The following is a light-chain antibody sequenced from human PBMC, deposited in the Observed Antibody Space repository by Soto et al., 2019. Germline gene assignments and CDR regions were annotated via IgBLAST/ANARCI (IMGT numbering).Light chain of an antibody. CDR1: QSVSNN. CDR3: QQYDNWPYT. Sequence: EIVMTHSPATLSASPGERATLSCRASQSVSNNLAWYQQKPGQAPRLLIYGASTRATAIPARFSGSGSGTEFTLTISSLQSEDFAVYFCQQYDNWPYTFGQGTKVDSK. V-gene: IGKV3-15*01. J-gene: IGKJ2*01. CDR2: GAS.